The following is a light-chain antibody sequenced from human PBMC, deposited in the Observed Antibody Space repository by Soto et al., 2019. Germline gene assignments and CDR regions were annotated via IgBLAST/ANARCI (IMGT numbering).Light chain of an antibody. CDR1: QNINNY. Sequence: DIQMTQSPSTLSASVGDRVTITCRASQNINNYLAWYQQKPGKAPNLLIYKASILERGVPSRFSGSGSGTEFTLTISSLQPDDFASYFCQYYDSYSYTFGQGTKLEIK. V-gene: IGKV1-5*03. CDR3: QYYDSYSYT. CDR2: KAS. J-gene: IGKJ2*01.